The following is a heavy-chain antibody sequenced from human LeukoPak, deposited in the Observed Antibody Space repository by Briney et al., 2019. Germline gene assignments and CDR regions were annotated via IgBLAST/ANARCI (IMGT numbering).Heavy chain of an antibody. CDR1: GFTVSSNY. J-gene: IGHJ6*02. Sequence: GGSLRLSCAASGFTVSSNYMSWVRQAPGKGLEWVSVIYSGGSTYYADSVKGRFTISRDNSKNTLYLQMNSLRAEDTAVYYCASLPASTKFGEPMDVWGQGTTVTVSS. V-gene: IGHV3-53*01. CDR2: IYSGGST. D-gene: IGHD3-10*01. CDR3: ASLPASTKFGEPMDV.